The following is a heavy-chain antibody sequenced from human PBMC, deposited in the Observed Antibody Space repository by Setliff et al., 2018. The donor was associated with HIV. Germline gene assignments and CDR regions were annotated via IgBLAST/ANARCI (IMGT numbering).Heavy chain of an antibody. V-gene: IGHV4-61*09. Sequence: ASETLSLTCTVSGGSTTTESYYWIWIRQAAGKGLEHIGHIYTGGSTNYNPSLKSRVVIAGDTSKNQFSLRLTSVTAADTAVYYCARGYCGGESCYGFRRGSFYYHYYMDVWGKGTTVTVSS. D-gene: IGHD2-21*01. CDR2: IYTGGST. CDR3: ARGYCGGESCYGFRRGSFYYHYYMDV. J-gene: IGHJ6*03. CDR1: GGSTTTESYY.